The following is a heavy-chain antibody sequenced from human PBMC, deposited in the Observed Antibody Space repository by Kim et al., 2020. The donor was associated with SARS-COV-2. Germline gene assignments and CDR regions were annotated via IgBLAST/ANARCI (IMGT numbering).Heavy chain of an antibody. J-gene: IGHJ3*02. D-gene: IGHD2-15*01. Sequence: GGSLRRSCAASGFTFSSYGMHWVRQAPGKGLEWVAVISYDGSNKYYADSVKGRFTISRDNSKNTLYLQMNSLRAEDTAVYYCANLPRGGNPPDIWGQGTMVTVSS. CDR3: ANLPRGGNPPDI. CDR1: GFTFSSYG. V-gene: IGHV3-30*18. CDR2: ISYDGSNK.